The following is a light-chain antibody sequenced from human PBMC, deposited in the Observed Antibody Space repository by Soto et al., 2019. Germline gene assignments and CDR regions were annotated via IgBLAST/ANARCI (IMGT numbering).Light chain of an antibody. CDR1: SSNIGAGYD. Sequence: QAVVTQPPSVSGAPGQRVTISCTGSSSNIGAGYDVHWYQQLPGTAPKLLIYGNSNRPSGVPDRFSGSKSGTSASLAITGLQAEDEVDYYCQSYDSSLSGWVFGGGTKLTVL. V-gene: IGLV1-40*01. J-gene: IGLJ3*02. CDR3: QSYDSSLSGWV. CDR2: GNS.